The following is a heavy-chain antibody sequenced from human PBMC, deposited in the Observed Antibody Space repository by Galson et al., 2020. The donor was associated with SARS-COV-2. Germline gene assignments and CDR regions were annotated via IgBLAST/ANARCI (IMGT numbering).Heavy chain of an antibody. CDR3: ARDRPLALDY. CDR2: ISYDGSNK. Sequence: GESLKISCAASGFTFSSYAMHWVRQAPGKGLEWVAVISYDGSNKYYADSVKGRFTISRDNSKNTLYLQMNSLRAEDTAVYYCARDRPLALDYWGQEPWSPSPQ. V-gene: IGHV3-30-3*01. J-gene: IGHJ4*01. CDR1: GFTFSSYA.